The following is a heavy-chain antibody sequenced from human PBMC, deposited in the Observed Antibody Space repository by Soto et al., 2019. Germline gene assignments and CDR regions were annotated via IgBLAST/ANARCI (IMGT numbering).Heavy chain of an antibody. V-gene: IGHV3-33*01. CDR3: ARGYRGGPMAEMGFDF. D-gene: IGHD3-16*02. Sequence: QVQLEESGGGVVEPGTSLRLSCTASGFTFTFYAMHWVRQAPGKGLEWVAATWHDGGNTNYADSVKGRFTISRDNSECTLYLQMNSLRDEDTALYYCARGYRGGPMAEMGFDFWGRGTLVVVSS. CDR1: GFTFTFYA. CDR2: TWHDGGNT. J-gene: IGHJ2*01.